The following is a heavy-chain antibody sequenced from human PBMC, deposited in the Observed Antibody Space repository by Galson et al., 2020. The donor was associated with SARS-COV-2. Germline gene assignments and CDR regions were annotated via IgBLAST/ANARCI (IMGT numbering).Heavy chain of an antibody. J-gene: IGHJ3*01. Sequence: TGGSLRLSCAAPGFTFSTYSMNWVRQAPGKGLEWVSFTSSSSSYIYYADPVKGRFTISRDNAKNSLYLQMNSLRAEDTAVYYCARAQLRTIFGVVTEALDALDFWGQGTMVTGSS. CDR3: ARAQLRTIFGVVTEALDALDF. CDR1: GFTFSTYS. V-gene: IGHV3-21*01. D-gene: IGHD3-3*01. CDR2: TSSSSSYI.